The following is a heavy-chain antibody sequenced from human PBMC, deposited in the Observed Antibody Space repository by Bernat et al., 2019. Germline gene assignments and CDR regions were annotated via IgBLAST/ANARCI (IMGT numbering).Heavy chain of an antibody. CDR1: EFTFSNYW. CDR3: TRALDY. J-gene: IGHJ4*01. V-gene: IGHV3-7*01. CDR2: INQDGSEM. Sequence: EIQLVESGRGLVQPGGSLRLSCIASEFTFSNYWMDWVRQAPGKGLEWVANINQDGSEMYYLDSVKGRFTISRDNAKNSLYLQMNSLRVDDTAVYYCTRALDYWGQGTLVTVSS.